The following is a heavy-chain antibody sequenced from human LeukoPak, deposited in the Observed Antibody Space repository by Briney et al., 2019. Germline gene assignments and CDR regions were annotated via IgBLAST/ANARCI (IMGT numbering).Heavy chain of an antibody. CDR2: INHSRST. Sequence: SETLSLTCAVYGGSFSGYYWSWIRQPPGKGLEWIGEINHSRSTNYNPSLKSRVTISVDTSKNQFSLKLSSVTAADTAVYYCARGRDIAVAGTGPNFDYWGQGTLVTVSS. D-gene: IGHD6-19*01. CDR1: GGSFSGYY. V-gene: IGHV4-34*01. CDR3: ARGRDIAVAGTGPNFDY. J-gene: IGHJ4*02.